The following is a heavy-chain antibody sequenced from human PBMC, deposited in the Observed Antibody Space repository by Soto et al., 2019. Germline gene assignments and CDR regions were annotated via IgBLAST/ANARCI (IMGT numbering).Heavy chain of an antibody. CDR3: ARVITTPRPGMDV. J-gene: IGHJ6*02. D-gene: IGHD3-3*01. Sequence: PSETLSLTCAVSGGSISSSNWWSWVRQPPGKGLEWIGEIYHSGSTNYNPSLKSRVTISVDKSKNQFSLKLSSVTAADTAVYYCARVITTPRPGMDVWGQGTTVTVSS. V-gene: IGHV4-4*02. CDR2: IYHSGST. CDR1: GGSISSSNW.